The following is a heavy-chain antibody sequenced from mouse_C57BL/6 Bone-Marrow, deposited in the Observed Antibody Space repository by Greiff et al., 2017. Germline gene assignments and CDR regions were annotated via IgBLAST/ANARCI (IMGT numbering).Heavy chain of an antibody. J-gene: IGHJ1*03. CDR3: TRYGSSFYWYFDV. CDR2: IFPGKSDT. Sequence: EVQLVESGPVLARPGASVKMSCKTSGYTFTSYWMHWVKQRPGQGLEWLGAIFPGKSDTSYNQKFKGKAKLTAVTSASTAYMELSSLTNEYSAVYYCTRYGSSFYWYFDVWGTGTTVTVSS. CDR1: GYTFTSYW. V-gene: IGHV1-5*01. D-gene: IGHD1-1*01.